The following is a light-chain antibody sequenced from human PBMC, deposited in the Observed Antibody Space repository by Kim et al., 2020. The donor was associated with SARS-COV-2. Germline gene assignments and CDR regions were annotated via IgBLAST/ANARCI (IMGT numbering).Light chain of an antibody. CDR2: DAS. CDR3: QQYNDWWT. Sequence: VSRGERSARSGRASQSVSSSLALYQQKPGQAPRLLIYDASTRATGIPARFSGSGSGTEFTLTISSLQSEDFAVYYCQQYNDWWTFGQGTKVDIK. V-gene: IGKV3-15*01. J-gene: IGKJ1*01. CDR1: QSVSSS.